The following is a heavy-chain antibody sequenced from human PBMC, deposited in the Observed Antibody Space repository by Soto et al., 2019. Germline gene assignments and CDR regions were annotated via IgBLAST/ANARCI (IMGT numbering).Heavy chain of an antibody. CDR2: INPSGGST. J-gene: IGHJ4*02. Sequence: ASVKVSCKASGYTFTSYYMHWVRQAPGQGLEWMGIINPSGGSTSYAQKFQGRVTMTRDTSTSTVYMELSSLRSEDTAVYYCARDPGDGYSWANFFDYWGKGTLVTVSS. CDR1: GYTFTSYY. D-gene: IGHD2-21*01. V-gene: IGHV1-46*01. CDR3: ARDPGDGYSWANFFDY.